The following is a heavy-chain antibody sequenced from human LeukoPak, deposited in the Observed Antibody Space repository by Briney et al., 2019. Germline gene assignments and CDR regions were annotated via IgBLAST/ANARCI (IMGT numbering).Heavy chain of an antibody. CDR3: ARLGYYYDSSGNNQQYMEV. Sequence: GESLKISCKGSGYNFTSYWISWVRQMPGKGLEWMGRIDPSDSYTNYSPSFQGHVTISTDKSIRTAYLQWNSLKASDTAMYYCARLGYYYDSSGNNQQYMEVWGQGTTVTVSS. CDR1: GYNFTSYW. D-gene: IGHD3-22*01. J-gene: IGHJ6*02. CDR2: IDPSDSYT. V-gene: IGHV5-10-1*01.